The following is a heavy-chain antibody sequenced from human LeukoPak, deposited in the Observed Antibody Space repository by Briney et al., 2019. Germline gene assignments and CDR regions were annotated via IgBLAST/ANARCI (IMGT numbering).Heavy chain of an antibody. Sequence: ASVKVSCKASGYTFTSYDINWVRQATGQGLEWMGWMNPNSGNTGYAQKFQGRVTIPRNTSISTAYMELSSLRSEDTAVYYCARIGYCSGGSCFEYFQHWGQGTLVTVSS. D-gene: IGHD2-15*01. CDR3: ARIGYCSGGSCFEYFQH. J-gene: IGHJ1*01. V-gene: IGHV1-8*03. CDR2: MNPNSGNT. CDR1: GYTFTSYD.